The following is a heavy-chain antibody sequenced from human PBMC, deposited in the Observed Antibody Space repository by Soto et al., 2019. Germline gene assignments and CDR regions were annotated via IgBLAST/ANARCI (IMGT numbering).Heavy chain of an antibody. Sequence: SETLSLTCTVSGGSISSSRNYWGWIRQPPGKGLEWIGSIYYSGTTYYNASLKSRVTISVDTSKNLFSLKLISVTAADTAVYYCATYYGSGRDWFAPWGQGTLVTVSS. J-gene: IGHJ5*02. CDR1: GGSISSSRNY. CDR3: ATYYGSGRDWFAP. CDR2: IYYSGTT. V-gene: IGHV4-39*01. D-gene: IGHD3-10*01.